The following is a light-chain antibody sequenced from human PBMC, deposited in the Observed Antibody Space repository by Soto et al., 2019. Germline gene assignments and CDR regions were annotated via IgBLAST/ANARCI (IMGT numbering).Light chain of an antibody. Sequence: QSVLTQPASVSGSPGQSITISCTGTSSDVANSNYVSWYQQHPGKAPKLMIYEVTYRPSGVSNRFSGSKSGNTASLTISGLQAEDEADYYCSSYTSGGTIAFVFGTGTKVTVL. V-gene: IGLV2-14*01. CDR3: SSYTSGGTIAFV. CDR2: EVT. CDR1: SSDVANSNY. J-gene: IGLJ1*01.